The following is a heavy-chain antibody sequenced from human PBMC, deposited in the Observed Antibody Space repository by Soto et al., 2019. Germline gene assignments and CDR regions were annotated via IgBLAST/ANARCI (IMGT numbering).Heavy chain of an antibody. J-gene: IGHJ4*02. CDR1: GFTFSSYA. Sequence: PGGSLRLSCAASGFTFSSYAMHWVRQAPGKGLEWVAVISYDGSNKYYADSVKGRFTISRDNSKNTLYLQMNSLRAEDTAVYYCATPYSFGYYYFDYWGQGTLVTVSS. CDR3: ATPYSFGYYYFDY. D-gene: IGHD5-18*01. V-gene: IGHV3-30-3*01. CDR2: ISYDGSNK.